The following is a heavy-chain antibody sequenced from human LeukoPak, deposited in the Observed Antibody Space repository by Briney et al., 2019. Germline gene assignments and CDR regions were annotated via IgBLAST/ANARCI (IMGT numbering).Heavy chain of an antibody. CDR3: ARALTMIVVVIRAGAFDI. V-gene: IGHV4-39*07. CDR1: GGSISSSSYY. Sequence: SETLSLTCTVSGGSISSSSYYWGWIRQPPGKGLEWIGSIYYSGSTYYNPSLKSRVTISVDTSKNQFSLKLSSVTAADTAVYYCARALTMIVVVIRAGAFDIWGQGTMVTVSS. D-gene: IGHD3-22*01. CDR2: IYYSGST. J-gene: IGHJ3*02.